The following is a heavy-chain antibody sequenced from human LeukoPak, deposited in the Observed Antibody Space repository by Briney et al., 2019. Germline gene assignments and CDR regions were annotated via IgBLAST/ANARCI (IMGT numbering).Heavy chain of an antibody. V-gene: IGHV5-51*01. CDR2: IYPGDSNT. CDR3: ARHLGATVNTLYYFDY. D-gene: IGHD4-17*01. CDR1: GYSFTSYW. Sequence: GESLKISCKGSGYSFTSYWIGWVRQMPGKGLEWMGIIYPGDSNTIYSPSFQGQVTISADKSISTAYLQWSSLKASDTAVYYCARHLGATVNTLYYFDYWGQGTLVTVSS. J-gene: IGHJ4*02.